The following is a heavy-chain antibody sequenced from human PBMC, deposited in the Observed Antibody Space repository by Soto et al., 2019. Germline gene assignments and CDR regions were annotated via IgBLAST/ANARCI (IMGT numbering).Heavy chain of an antibody. D-gene: IGHD5-12*01. Sequence: SETLSLTCTVSGSSISSYYWSWIRQPPGKGLEWIGYIYYSGSTNYNPSLKSRVTISVDTSKNQFSLKLSSVTAADTAVYYCARGIKGPYMATPDYWGQGTLVTVSS. CDR3: ARGIKGPYMATPDY. J-gene: IGHJ4*02. CDR2: IYYSGST. CDR1: GSSISSYY. V-gene: IGHV4-59*01.